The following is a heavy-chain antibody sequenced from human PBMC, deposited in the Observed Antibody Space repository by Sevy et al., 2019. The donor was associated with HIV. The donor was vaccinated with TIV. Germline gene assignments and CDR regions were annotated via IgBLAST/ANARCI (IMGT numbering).Heavy chain of an antibody. CDR3: VSHDWGREDY. V-gene: IGHV4-38-2*01. D-gene: IGHD7-27*01. Sequence: KQSQTLSLTCVVSGYSISSGYWWDWFRRPPGKGLEWSGAIHYTGTTQYTPSLNRRVTVSADTSKNQFSLRLSSMTAADTAVYYCVSHDWGREDYWGQGTLVTVSS. CDR1: GYSISSGYW. J-gene: IGHJ4*02. CDR2: IHYTGTT.